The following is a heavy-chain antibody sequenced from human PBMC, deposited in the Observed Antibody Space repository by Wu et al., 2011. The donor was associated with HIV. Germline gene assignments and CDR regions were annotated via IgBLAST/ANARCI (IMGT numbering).Heavy chain of an antibody. J-gene: IGHJ5*02. V-gene: IGHV1-69*14. CDR3: TIGRGSRPRFDP. CDR2: IIPKFGTP. D-gene: IGHD3-10*01. Sequence: QVQLVQSGAEVKKPGSSVKVSCKASGSTFSTNAISWVRQAPGQGLEWMGRIIPKFGTPNYAQKFQDRVVISADKSTTTAYLELSSLRPEDTAVYYCTIGRGSRPRFDPWGQGTLVTVSS. CDR1: GSTFSTNA.